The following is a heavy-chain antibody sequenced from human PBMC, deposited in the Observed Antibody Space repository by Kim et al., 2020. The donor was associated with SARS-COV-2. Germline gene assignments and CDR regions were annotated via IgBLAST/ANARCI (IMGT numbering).Heavy chain of an antibody. CDR3: ARAPKGPYGEPEYYFDY. D-gene: IGHD4-17*01. J-gene: IGHJ4*02. CDR1: GFTFSSYW. V-gene: IGHV3-7*03. CDR2: IKQDGSEK. Sequence: GGSLRLSCAASGFTFSSYWMSWVRQAPGKGLEWVANIKQDGSEKYYVDSVKGRFTISRDNAKNSLYLQMNSLRAEDTAVYYCARAPKGPYGEPEYYFDYWGQGTLVTVSS.